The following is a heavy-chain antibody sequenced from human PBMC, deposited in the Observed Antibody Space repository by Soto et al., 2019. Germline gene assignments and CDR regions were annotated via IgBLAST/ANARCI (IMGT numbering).Heavy chain of an antibody. D-gene: IGHD6-19*01. Sequence: SHTLSLTCAISGYSVSSNSAALNWIRQSPSRGLEWLGRTYYRSKWYNDYAVSVKSRITINPDTSKNQFSLQLNSVTPEDTAVYYCAREKDSSGWSRGNWFDPWGQGTLVTVSS. CDR1: GYSVSSNSAA. CDR2: TYYRSKWYN. CDR3: AREKDSSGWSRGNWFDP. V-gene: IGHV6-1*01. J-gene: IGHJ5*02.